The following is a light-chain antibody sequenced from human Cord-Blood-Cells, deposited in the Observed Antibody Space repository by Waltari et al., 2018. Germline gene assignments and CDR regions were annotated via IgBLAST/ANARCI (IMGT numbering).Light chain of an antibody. CDR1: QSISSY. V-gene: IGKV1-39*01. J-gene: IGKJ2*01. CDR3: QQSYSMYT. CDR2: AAS. Sequence: DIQMTQSPSSLSASVGDRVTITCRASQSISSYLNWYQQKPGKAPKLLIYAASSLQSGVPSRFGGSGSGTDFTLTISSLQPEDFATYYCQQSYSMYTFGQGTKLEIK.